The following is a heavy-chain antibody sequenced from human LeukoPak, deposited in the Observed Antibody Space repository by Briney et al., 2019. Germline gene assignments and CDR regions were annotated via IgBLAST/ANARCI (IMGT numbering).Heavy chain of an antibody. CDR1: GGTFSSYA. V-gene: IGHV1-69*06. D-gene: IGHD6-13*01. CDR2: IIPIFGTA. CDR3: ARDSVAGGLSD. Sequence: GASVKVSCKASGGTFSSYAISWVRQAPGQGLEWMGGIIPIFGTANYAQKFQGRVTITADKSTSTAYMELSSLRSDDTAVYYCARDSVAGGLSDWGQGTLVTVSS. J-gene: IGHJ4*02.